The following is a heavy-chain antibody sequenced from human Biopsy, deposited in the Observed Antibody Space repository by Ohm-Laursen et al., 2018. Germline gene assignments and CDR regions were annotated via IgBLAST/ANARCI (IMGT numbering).Heavy chain of an antibody. CDR1: GYTFTAFS. V-gene: IGHV1-2*02. Sequence: ASVKVSCKPSGYTFTAFSVHWLRQAPGQGLEWMGWINPKSGDTDYPQNFQGRVSMTRDTSISTAYMDLSSLRSDDTAVYYCARGRRHCSGTCSRWYFDLWGRGTLVTVSS. CDR2: INPKSGDT. J-gene: IGHJ2*01. CDR3: ARGRRHCSGTCSRWYFDL. D-gene: IGHD2-2*01.